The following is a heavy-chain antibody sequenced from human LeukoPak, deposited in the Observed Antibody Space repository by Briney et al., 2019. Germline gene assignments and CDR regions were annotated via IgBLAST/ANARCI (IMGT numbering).Heavy chain of an antibody. J-gene: IGHJ6*03. Sequence: GASVKVSCKASEYSITSYAMNWVRQAPGQGLEWMGWINSNSGGTNYAQKFQGRVTMTRDTSISTAYMELSSLRSEDMAVYHCARDSSAAAGDGGNYYYYYMDVWGKGTTVTVSS. CDR1: EYSITSYA. CDR2: INSNSGGT. CDR3: ARDSSAAAGDGGNYYYYYMDV. D-gene: IGHD6-13*01. V-gene: IGHV1-2*02.